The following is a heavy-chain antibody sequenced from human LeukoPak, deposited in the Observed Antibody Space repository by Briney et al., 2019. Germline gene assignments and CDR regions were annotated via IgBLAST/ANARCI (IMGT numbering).Heavy chain of an antibody. CDR1: GYTFASYD. Sequence: GASVKVSCKASGYTFASYDITWVRQAPGQGLEWMGWMNPNSGSTGYARKFQGRVSMTRDTSITTAYMELSSLRSENTAVYYCARAIRNELLSEFWGQGSLITVSS. CDR2: MNPNSGST. D-gene: IGHD2/OR15-2a*01. CDR3: ARAIRNELLSEF. J-gene: IGHJ4*02. V-gene: IGHV1-8*01.